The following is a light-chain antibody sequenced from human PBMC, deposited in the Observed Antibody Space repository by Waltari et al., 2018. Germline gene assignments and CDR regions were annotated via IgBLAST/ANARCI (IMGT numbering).Light chain of an antibody. CDR3: QQYGSSIMYT. CDR2: GAS. CDR1: QSLTKRY. V-gene: IGKV3-20*01. Sequence: VLTQSPGTPSLSPGERATLSCRASQSLTKRYLAWYQQKPGQAPRLLIYGASSRAAGIPDRFSGSGSGTDFTLTISRLEPDDFAVYYCQQYGSSIMYTFGQGTKLEIK. J-gene: IGKJ2*01.